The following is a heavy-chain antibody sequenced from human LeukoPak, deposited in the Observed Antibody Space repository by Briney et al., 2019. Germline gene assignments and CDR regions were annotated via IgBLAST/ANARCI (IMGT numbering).Heavy chain of an antibody. J-gene: IGHJ4*02. CDR3: AKGGSGWSYYFDF. V-gene: IGHV3-43*02. CDR2: ISGDGGST. D-gene: IGHD6-19*01. CDR1: GFTFDDYA. Sequence: QAGGSLRLSCAASGFTFDDYAMHWVRRAPGKGLEWVSLISGDGGSTYYADSVKGRFTISRDNSKNSLYLQMNSLSTEDTALYYCAKGGSGWSYYFDFWGQGTLVTVSS.